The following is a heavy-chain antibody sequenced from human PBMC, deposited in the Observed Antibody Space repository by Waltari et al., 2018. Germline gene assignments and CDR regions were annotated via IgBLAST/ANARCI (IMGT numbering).Heavy chain of an antibody. CDR2: IYYSGST. J-gene: IGHJ4*02. V-gene: IGHV4-39*01. CDR3: AQFPFITMVQGVIEDY. CDR1: GGSISSSSYY. D-gene: IGHD3-10*01. Sequence: QLQLQESGPGLVKPSETLSLTCTVSGGSISSSSYYWGWIRQPPGKGLEWIGSIYYSGSTYYNPSLKSRVTISVDTSKNQFSLKLSSVTAADTAVYYCAQFPFITMVQGVIEDYWGQGTLVTVSS.